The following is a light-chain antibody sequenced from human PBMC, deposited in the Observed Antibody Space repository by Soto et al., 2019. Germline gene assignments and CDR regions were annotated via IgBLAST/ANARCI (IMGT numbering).Light chain of an antibody. CDR2: GAS. CDR3: QQYGSSPT. CDR1: QSVSSN. J-gene: IGKJ5*01. V-gene: IGKV3-15*01. Sequence: EILITQSPVTLSVSPGERATLSCRASQSVSSNLAWYQQKPGQAPSLLIYGASTRATGIPARLSGSGSGTEFTLTIRSLQSEDFAVYYCQQYGSSPTFGQGTRLEIK.